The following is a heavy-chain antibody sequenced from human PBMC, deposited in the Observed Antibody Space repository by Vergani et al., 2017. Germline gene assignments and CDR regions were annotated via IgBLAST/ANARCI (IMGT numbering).Heavy chain of an antibody. CDR2: INPNSGGT. V-gene: IGHV1-2*02. D-gene: IGHD2-21*02. CDR3: VLAYCGGDCPTAASWFDP. CDR1: GYTFTGYY. J-gene: IGHJ5*02. Sequence: QVQLVQSGAEVKKPGASVKVSCKASGYTFTGYYMHWVRQAPGQGLEWMGWINPNSGGTNYAQKFQGRVTMTRDTSISTAYMELIRLRSDDTAVYYCVLAYCGGDCPTAASWFDPWGQGTLVTVSS.